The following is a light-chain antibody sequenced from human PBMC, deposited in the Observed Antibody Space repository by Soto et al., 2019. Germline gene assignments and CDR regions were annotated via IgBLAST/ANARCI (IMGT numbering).Light chain of an antibody. V-gene: IGKV1-9*01. Sequence: DIQLTQSPSFLSASVGDRVSITCRASQGISSYLAWYQQKPGKAPKLLIYIASTLQSGVPSRFSGSGSGTDFTLTISRLEPEDFAVYYCQQSDTFGQGTRLEIK. CDR1: QGISSY. CDR3: QQSDT. J-gene: IGKJ5*01. CDR2: IAS.